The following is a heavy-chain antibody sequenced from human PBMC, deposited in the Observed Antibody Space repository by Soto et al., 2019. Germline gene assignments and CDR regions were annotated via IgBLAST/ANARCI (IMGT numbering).Heavy chain of an antibody. J-gene: IGHJ3*01. D-gene: IGHD1-1*01. V-gene: IGHV3-23*01. CDR3: VKKRSTRPTGVFDF. CDR2: ISGSGGDT. CDR1: GFTFSSYT. Sequence: PGGSLRLSCAASGFTFSSYTMRWVRQAPGKGLEWVSTISGSGGDTYYADSVKGRFTISRDNSKNTLYLQMNSLLAEDTAIYYSVKKRSTRPTGVFDFWGNGTMVPVSS.